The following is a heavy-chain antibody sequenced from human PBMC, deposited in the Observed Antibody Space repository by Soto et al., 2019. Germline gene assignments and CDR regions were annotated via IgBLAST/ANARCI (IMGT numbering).Heavy chain of an antibody. D-gene: IGHD3-16*01. CDR2: ISGDSVYL. CDR1: GFIFTTYS. V-gene: IGHV3-21*01. Sequence: EVQLVASGGGLVKPGGSLTVSCEGSGFIFTTYSMNWVRQAPGKGLEWVSSISGDSVYLIYADSVKGRFTISRDVAKNVVVLHIKTLSVEDTALYVCSGDESISPGELEPWGQGTHVTVSS. CDR3: SGDESISPGELEP. J-gene: IGHJ5*02.